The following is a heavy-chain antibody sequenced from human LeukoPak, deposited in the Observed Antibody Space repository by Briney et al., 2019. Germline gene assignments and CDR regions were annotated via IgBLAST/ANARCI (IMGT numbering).Heavy chain of an antibody. CDR2: IIPVFGTG. Sequence: ASVKVSCKASGGTFSTYAISWVRQAPGQGLEWMGGIIPVFGTGNYPQKFQGRVTITADESTSTASMELSSLRSEDTAVYYCARGVALAGYWFDPWGQGTLVIVSS. CDR3: ARGVALAGYWFDP. J-gene: IGHJ5*02. V-gene: IGHV1-69*13. D-gene: IGHD6-19*01. CDR1: GGTFSTYA.